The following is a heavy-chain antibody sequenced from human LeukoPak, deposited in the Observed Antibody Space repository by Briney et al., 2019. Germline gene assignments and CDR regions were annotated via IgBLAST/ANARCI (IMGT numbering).Heavy chain of an antibody. Sequence: GASVKVSCKVSGYTLTELSMHWVRQAPGKGLEWMGGFDPEDGETIYAQKFQGRVTMTEDTSTDTAYMEPSSLRSEDTAVYYCATGRFSGSYYGRFAYWGQGTLVTVSS. CDR1: GYTLTELS. V-gene: IGHV1-24*01. D-gene: IGHD1-26*01. CDR3: ATGRFSGSYYGRFAY. J-gene: IGHJ4*02. CDR2: FDPEDGET.